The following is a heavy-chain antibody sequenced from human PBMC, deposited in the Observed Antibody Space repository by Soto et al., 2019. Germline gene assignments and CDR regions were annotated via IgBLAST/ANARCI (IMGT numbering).Heavy chain of an antibody. J-gene: IGHJ2*01. CDR2: IIPIFGTA. V-gene: IGHV1-69*01. CDR3: ARISRDGYNAGRYYWYFDL. D-gene: IGHD5-12*01. CDR1: GGTFSSYA. Sequence: QVQLVQSGAEVKKPGSSVKVSCKASGGTFSSYAISWVRQAPGQGLEWMGGIIPIFGTANYAQKFQGRVTITADESTSTAYMELSSLRSEDTAVYYCARISRDGYNAGRYYWYFDLWGRGTLVTVSS.